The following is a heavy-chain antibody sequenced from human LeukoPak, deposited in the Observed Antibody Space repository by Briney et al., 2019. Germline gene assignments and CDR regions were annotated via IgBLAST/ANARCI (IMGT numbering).Heavy chain of an antibody. CDR1: GFIFTTSV. CDR2: INVGGTNT. CDR3: APLRVPG. D-gene: IGHD2-2*01. V-gene: IGHV3-23*01. J-gene: IGHJ4*02. Sequence: PGGSLRLSCAASGFIFTTSVMNWVRQAPGKGLEWVSGINVGGTNTFYADSVRGRFTITRDNSKNTLYLQMNSLRAEDTAVYFCAPLRVPGWGQGTLVTVSS.